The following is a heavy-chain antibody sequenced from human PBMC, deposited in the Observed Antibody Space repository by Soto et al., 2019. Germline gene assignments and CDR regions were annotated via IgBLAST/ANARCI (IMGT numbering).Heavy chain of an antibody. CDR2: INAGNGNT. J-gene: IGHJ4*02. V-gene: IGHV1-3*01. D-gene: IGHD1-1*01. CDR3: ARSLERGQRIDY. CDR1: GYTFNRYA. Sequence: GASVKVSCKASGYTFNRYALHWVRQAPGQRLEWMGWINAGNGNTKSSQKFQGRVTITRDTSASILYMELSSLRSEDTAVYYCARSLERGQRIDYWGQGTLVTVSS.